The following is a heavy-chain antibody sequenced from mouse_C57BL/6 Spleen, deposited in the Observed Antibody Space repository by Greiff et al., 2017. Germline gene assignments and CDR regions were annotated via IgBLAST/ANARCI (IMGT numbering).Heavy chain of an antibody. CDR3: AREREYYYGSTWYFDV. V-gene: IGHV1-52*01. CDR2: IDPSDSET. D-gene: IGHD1-1*01. Sequence: QVQLQQPGAELVRPGSSVKLSCKASGYTFTSYWMHWVKQRPIQGLEWIGNIDPSDSETHYNQKFKDKATLTVDKSSSTAYMQLSSLTSEDSAVYYCAREREYYYGSTWYFDVWGTGTTVTVSS. CDR1: GYTFTSYW. J-gene: IGHJ1*03.